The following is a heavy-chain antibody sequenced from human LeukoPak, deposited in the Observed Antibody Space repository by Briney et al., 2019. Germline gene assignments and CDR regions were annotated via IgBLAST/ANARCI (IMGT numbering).Heavy chain of an antibody. CDR3: ARINWGSSYFDY. J-gene: IGHJ4*02. V-gene: IGHV4-4*07. Sequence: SETLSLTCTVSGGSISGYYWNWIRQPAGKGLEWIGRIYTSGSTNYNPSLKSRVTMSVDTSKNQFSLKLSSVTAADTAVYYCARINWGSSYFDYWGQGTLVTVSS. CDR1: GGSISGYY. D-gene: IGHD7-27*01. CDR2: IYTSGST.